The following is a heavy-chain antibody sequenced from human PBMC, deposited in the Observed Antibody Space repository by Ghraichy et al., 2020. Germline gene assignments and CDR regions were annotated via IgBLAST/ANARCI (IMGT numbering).Heavy chain of an antibody. CDR1: GGSISSYY. V-gene: IGHV4-59*01. CDR2: IYYSGST. CDR3: ARGFAGWGPLHFDY. Sequence: SETLSLTCTVSGGSISSYYWSWIRQPPGKGLEWIGYIYYSGSTNYNPSLKSRVTISVDTSKNQFSLKLSSVTAADTAVYYCARGFAGWGPLHFDYWGQGTLVTVSS. D-gene: IGHD6-19*01. J-gene: IGHJ4*02.